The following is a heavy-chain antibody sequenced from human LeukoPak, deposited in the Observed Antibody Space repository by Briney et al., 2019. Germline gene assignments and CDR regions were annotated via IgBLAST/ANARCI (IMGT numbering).Heavy chain of an antibody. D-gene: IGHD3-22*01. CDR1: GFTFSSSA. Sequence: GGSLRLSCAASGFTFSSSAMSWVRQVPGKGLEWVSAISGSGGSTYYADSVKGRFTISRDNSKNTLYLQMNSLRAEDTAVYYCAKRVYDSSGYYWDYWGQGTLVTVSS. V-gene: IGHV3-23*01. CDR2: ISGSGGST. J-gene: IGHJ4*02. CDR3: AKRVYDSSGYYWDY.